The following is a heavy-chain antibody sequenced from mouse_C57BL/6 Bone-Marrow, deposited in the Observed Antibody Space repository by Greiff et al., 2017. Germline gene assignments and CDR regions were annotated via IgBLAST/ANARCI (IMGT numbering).Heavy chain of an antibody. CDR1: GFTFNTYA. D-gene: IGHD2-2*01. CDR3: VRDRAMVTTDYAMDY. V-gene: IGHV10-3*01. CDR2: IRSKSSNYAT. J-gene: IGHJ4*01. Sequence: EVQLVESGGGLVQPKGSLKLSCAASGFTFNTYAMHWVRQAPGKGLEWVARIRSKSSNYATYYADSVKDRFTISRDDSQSMLYLQMNNLKTEDTAVYYCVRDRAMVTTDYAMDYWGQGTSVTVSS.